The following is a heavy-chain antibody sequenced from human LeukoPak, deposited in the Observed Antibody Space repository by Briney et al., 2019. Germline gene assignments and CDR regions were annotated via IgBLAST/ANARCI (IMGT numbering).Heavy chain of an antibody. CDR1: GYIFTVYY. CDR3: ARHPYSGSYHFDY. Sequence: ASVTVSFTSAGYIFTVYYMHWGRQAPGQGRGWMGWIYPNSGGRNSAQKFQGRVTMTRDTYISTASVELSRLTSDDTAVYYCARHPYSGSYHFDYWGQGTLPTVSS. D-gene: IGHD1-26*01. J-gene: IGHJ4*02. V-gene: IGHV1-2*02. CDR2: IYPNSGGR.